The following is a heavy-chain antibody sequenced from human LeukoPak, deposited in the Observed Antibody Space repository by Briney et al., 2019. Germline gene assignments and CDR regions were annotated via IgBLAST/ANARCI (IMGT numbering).Heavy chain of an antibody. CDR3: ARADYGDYVEQNNYYYMDV. J-gene: IGHJ6*03. V-gene: IGHV7-4-1*02. Sequence: ASVKVSCKASGYTFTSYAMNWVRQAPGQGLEWMGWINTNTGNPTYAQGFTGRFVFSLDTSVSTAYLQISSLKAEDTAVYYCARADYGDYVEQNNYYYMDVWGKGTTVTVSS. CDR2: INTNTGNP. CDR1: GYTFTSYA. D-gene: IGHD4-17*01.